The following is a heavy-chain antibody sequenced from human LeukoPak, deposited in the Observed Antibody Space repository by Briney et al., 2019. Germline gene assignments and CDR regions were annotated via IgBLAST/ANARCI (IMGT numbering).Heavy chain of an antibody. V-gene: IGHV3-23*01. Sequence: GGSLRLSCAASGFTFSSYAMSWVRQAPGKGLEWVSAISSSGGSTYYADSVKGRFTISRDNSKNTLYLQMNSLRAEDTAVYYCAKVDRDSSGWFSGSYAFDIWGQGTMVTVSS. CDR2: ISSSGGST. J-gene: IGHJ3*02. D-gene: IGHD6-19*01. CDR3: AKVDRDSSGWFSGSYAFDI. CDR1: GFTFSSYA.